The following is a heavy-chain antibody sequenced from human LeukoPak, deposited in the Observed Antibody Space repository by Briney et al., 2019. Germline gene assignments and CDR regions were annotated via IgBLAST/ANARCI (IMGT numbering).Heavy chain of an antibody. V-gene: IGHV1-18*01. Sequence: GASVKVSCKASGYTFTSYGISWVRQAPGQGLEWMGWISAYNGNTNYAQKLQGRVTMTTDTSTSTAYMELRSLRSDDTAVYYCARGPRRYSGSYYGPWAFDYWGQGTLVTVSS. CDR1: GYTFTSYG. D-gene: IGHD1-26*01. CDR2: ISAYNGNT. CDR3: ARGPRRYSGSYYGPWAFDY. J-gene: IGHJ4*02.